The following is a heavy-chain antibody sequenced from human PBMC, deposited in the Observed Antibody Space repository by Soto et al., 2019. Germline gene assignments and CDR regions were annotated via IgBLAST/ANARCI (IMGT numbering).Heavy chain of an antibody. Sequence: ASVKVSCKASGYTFTGYYMHWVRQAPGQGLEWMGWINPNSGDTNYAQKFQGRVNMTRDTSSSTAYMELSRRRSDDTAVYYCARVISGSYFAFDIWGQGTMVTVSS. V-gene: IGHV1-2*02. J-gene: IGHJ3*02. CDR2: INPNSGDT. CDR1: GYTFTGYY. D-gene: IGHD1-26*01. CDR3: ARVISGSYFAFDI.